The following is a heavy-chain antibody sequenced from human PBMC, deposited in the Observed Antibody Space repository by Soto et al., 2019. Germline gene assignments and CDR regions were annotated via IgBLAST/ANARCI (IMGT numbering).Heavy chain of an antibody. J-gene: IGHJ3*01. CDR1: GYSFTSYW. CDR2: IYPGDSDT. V-gene: IGHV5-51*01. Sequence: PGESLKISCKGSGYSFTSYWIGWVRQMPGKGLEWMGIIYPGDSDTRYSPSFQGQVTISADKSISTAYLQWSSLKASDTAMYYCARPITRIVVDNDAFDFWGQGTMVIVSS. CDR3: ARPITRIVVDNDAFDF. D-gene: IGHD3-22*01.